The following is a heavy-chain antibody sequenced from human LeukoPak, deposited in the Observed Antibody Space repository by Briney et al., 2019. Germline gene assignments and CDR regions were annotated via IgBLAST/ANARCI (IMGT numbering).Heavy chain of an antibody. CDR2: INHSGST. D-gene: IGHD5-24*01. J-gene: IGHJ4*02. Sequence: RASETLSLTCAVYGGSFSGYYWSWIRQPPGKGLEWIGEINHSGSTNYNPSLESRVTISVDTSKNQFSLKLSSVTAADTAVYYCARLGYYRRDGYKWSDYWGQGTLVTVSS. V-gene: IGHV4-34*01. CDR1: GGSFSGYY. CDR3: ARLGYYRRDGYKWSDY.